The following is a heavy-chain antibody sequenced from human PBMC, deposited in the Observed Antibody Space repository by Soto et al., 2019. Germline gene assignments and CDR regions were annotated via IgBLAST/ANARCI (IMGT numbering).Heavy chain of an antibody. CDR2: IIPVFGTV. CDR1: GGTLSSYV. CDR3: ARAQRIQLWASGMDV. V-gene: IGHV1-69*13. D-gene: IGHD5-18*01. Sequence: SVKVSCKASGGTLSSYVISWVRQAPGQGLEWMGGIIPVFGTVNYAQKFQGRVTITADESTTTAYMELSSLRSEDAAVYYCARAQRIQLWASGMDVWGQGTTVTVSS. J-gene: IGHJ6*02.